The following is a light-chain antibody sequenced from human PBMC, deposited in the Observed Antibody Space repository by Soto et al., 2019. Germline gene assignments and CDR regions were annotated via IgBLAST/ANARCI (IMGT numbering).Light chain of an antibody. J-gene: IGLJ1*01. CDR3: CSYGGSFPYV. CDR1: SSDVGGYDY. Sequence: QSVLTKPPSVSGSAGQSVTISCTGTSSDVGGYDYVSWYQQHPGKAPKLLIYDVTKRPSGVPDRFSGSKSGNTASLTISGLXAEDEADFFCCSYGGSFPYVFGTGTKVTAL. V-gene: IGLV2-11*01. CDR2: DVT.